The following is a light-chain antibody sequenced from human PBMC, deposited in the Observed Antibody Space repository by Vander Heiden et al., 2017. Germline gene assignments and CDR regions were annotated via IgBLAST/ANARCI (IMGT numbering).Light chain of an antibody. Sequence: EIVLTQSPGSLSLSPGERATLSCRASQSVMNFFLAWYQHKPGQAPRLLIYGASTRATGVPDRFSGSGSGTDFTLTISRLEPEDFAVYYCQQYGSTLPLTFGGGTKVEIK. CDR2: GAS. J-gene: IGKJ4*01. CDR1: QSVMNFF. V-gene: IGKV3-20*01. CDR3: QQYGSTLPLT.